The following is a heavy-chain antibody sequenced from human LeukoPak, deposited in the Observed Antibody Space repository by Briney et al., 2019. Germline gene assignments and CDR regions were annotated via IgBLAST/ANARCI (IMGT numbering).Heavy chain of an antibody. CDR2: IYTSGST. CDR3: ARDGWIGGYNWFDP. CDR1: GGSISSYY. Sequence: SETLSLTCTVSGGSISSYYWSWIRQPAGKGLEWIGRIYTSGSTNYNPSLKSRVTMSVDTSKNQFSLKLSSVTAADTAVYYCARDGWIGGYNWFDPWGQGTLVTASS. D-gene: IGHD2-2*03. J-gene: IGHJ5*02. V-gene: IGHV4-4*07.